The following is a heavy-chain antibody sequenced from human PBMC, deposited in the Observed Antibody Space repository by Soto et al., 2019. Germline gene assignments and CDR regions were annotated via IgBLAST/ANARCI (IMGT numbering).Heavy chain of an antibody. CDR1: GFIFCDYY. D-gene: IGHD4-17*01. CDR3: ARDFDADSRTDFDY. V-gene: IGHV3-11*01. CDR2: ISGNGRII. J-gene: IGHJ4*02. Sequence: GGSLRLSCATSGFIFCDYYMHWIRQAPGKGLEWISYISGNGRIIQYADSAKGRFTISRDNAQNSLCLQMNSLRAEDTALYFCARDFDADSRTDFDYWGQGTLVTVSS.